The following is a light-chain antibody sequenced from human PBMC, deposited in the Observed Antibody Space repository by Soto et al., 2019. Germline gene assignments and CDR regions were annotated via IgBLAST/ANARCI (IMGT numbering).Light chain of an antibody. CDR2: GAS. V-gene: IGKV1-33*01. CDR3: QQYDNVPT. J-gene: IGKJ2*01. CDR1: QAINTD. Sequence: DIQMTQSPSSLSASVGDRVTITCQASQAINTDLTWYQQKPGQPPKLLIYGASILETGVPSRFSGSGSGKHFTFTISSLQPEDIATYYCQQYDNVPTFGQGTKLEMK.